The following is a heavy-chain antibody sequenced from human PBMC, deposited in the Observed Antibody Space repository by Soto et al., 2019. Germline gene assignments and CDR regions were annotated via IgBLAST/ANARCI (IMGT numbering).Heavy chain of an antibody. J-gene: IGHJ4*02. D-gene: IGHD3-10*01. CDR3: ARAATGSYHSSY. CDR2: ISPHSGRT. Sequence: QVQLVQSGPVVKNPGASVRVSCVASGYAFTSYGVNWVRQAPGQGLEWMGCISPHSGRTTYLPKFQGRVTMSADISTNTAYIELRSPKSDDTGIYFCARAATGSYHSSYWGQGTVVTVSS. V-gene: IGHV1-18*04. CDR1: GYAFTSYG.